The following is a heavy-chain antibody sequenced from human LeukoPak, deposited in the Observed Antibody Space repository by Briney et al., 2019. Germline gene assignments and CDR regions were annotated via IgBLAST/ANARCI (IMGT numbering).Heavy chain of an antibody. D-gene: IGHD3-22*01. V-gene: IGHV1-46*01. CDR3: ARDPRPSYESGGYYYPGDY. J-gene: IGHJ4*02. Sequence: GASVKVSCKAPGYTFSSYYMHWVRQAPGQGLEWMAIINPSGGSTSYAQKFQGRVTMTRDTSTSTVYMELSSLRSEDTAVYYCARDPRPSYESGGYYYPGDYWGQGTLVTVSS. CDR2: INPSGGST. CDR1: GYTFSSYY.